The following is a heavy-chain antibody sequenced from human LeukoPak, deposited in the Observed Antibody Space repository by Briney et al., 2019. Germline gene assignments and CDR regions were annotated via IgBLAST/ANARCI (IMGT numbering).Heavy chain of an antibody. J-gene: IGHJ4*02. V-gene: IGHV1-2*02. CDR2: INPNSGDS. Sequence: ASVKVSCKASGYTFTGYYMHWVRQAPGQGLEWMGWINPNSGDSNIAQNFQIRVTMTRGKSISTIYMELRRLRFDDTAVYYCARGRDEIDYWGQGTLVTVSS. D-gene: IGHD3-10*01. CDR3: ARGRDEIDY. CDR1: GYTFTGYY.